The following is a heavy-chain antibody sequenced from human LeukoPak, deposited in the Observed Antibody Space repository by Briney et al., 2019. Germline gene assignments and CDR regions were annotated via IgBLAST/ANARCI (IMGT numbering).Heavy chain of an antibody. J-gene: IGHJ6*03. CDR1: GFTFSSYG. V-gene: IGHV3-30*02. CDR2: IRYDGSNK. D-gene: IGHD1-26*01. CDR3: AKDMNSGSLGMDV. Sequence: GGSLRLSCAASGFTFSSYGMHWIRQAPGKGLEWVAFIRYDGSNKYYADSVKGRFTISRDKSKNTLNLQMNSLRAEDTAVYYCAKDMNSGSLGMDVWGKGTTVTVSS.